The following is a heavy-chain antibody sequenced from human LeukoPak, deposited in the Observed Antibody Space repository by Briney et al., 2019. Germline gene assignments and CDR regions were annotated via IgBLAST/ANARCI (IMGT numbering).Heavy chain of an antibody. Sequence: GSLRLSCAASGFTFSGYSMNWVRQAPGKGLEWVSSISSIGTYIYYADSVKGRFTISRDNSKNTLYLQMNSLRAEDTAVYYCAKDRSSGWYRYWGQGTLVTVSS. J-gene: IGHJ4*02. CDR1: GFTFSGYS. D-gene: IGHD6-19*01. V-gene: IGHV3-21*04. CDR3: AKDRSSGWYRY. CDR2: ISSIGTYI.